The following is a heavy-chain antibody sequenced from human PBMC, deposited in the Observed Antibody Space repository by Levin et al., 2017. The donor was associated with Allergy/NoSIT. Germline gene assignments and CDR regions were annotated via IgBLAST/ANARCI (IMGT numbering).Heavy chain of an antibody. Sequence: LSLTCAAAGFTFRSYDMHWVRQAPGKGLEWVAIISNDGSNKYYAYSVKGRFTISRDNSKNTLYLQMNSLRTEDTAVYYCAKDLRGSYRIGMDVWGQGTTVTVSS. J-gene: IGHJ6*02. D-gene: IGHD1-26*01. CDR3: AKDLRGSYRIGMDV. V-gene: IGHV3-30*18. CDR2: ISNDGSNK. CDR1: GFTFRSYD.